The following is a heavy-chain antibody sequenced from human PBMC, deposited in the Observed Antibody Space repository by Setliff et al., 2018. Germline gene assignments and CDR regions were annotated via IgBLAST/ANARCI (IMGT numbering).Heavy chain of an antibody. CDR3: ARPLLSSRLPVHDAFDI. CDR2: IYPGDSDT. J-gene: IGHJ3*02. D-gene: IGHD6-13*01. Sequence: GESLKISCKGSGYSFTSYWIGWVRQMPGKGLEWMGIIYPGDSDTRYSPSFQGQVTISADKSVSTAYLQWSSLKASDTAMCYCARPLLSSRLPVHDAFDIWGQGTMVTVSS. CDR1: GYSFTSYW. V-gene: IGHV5-51*01.